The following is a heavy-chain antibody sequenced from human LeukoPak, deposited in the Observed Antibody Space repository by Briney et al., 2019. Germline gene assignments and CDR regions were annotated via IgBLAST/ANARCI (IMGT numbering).Heavy chain of an antibody. CDR1: GFTFSSYA. CDR3: AKDQYNYGNYFDY. V-gene: IGHV3-23*01. D-gene: IGHD3-10*01. CDR2: ISGSGGSI. Sequence: GGSLRLSCAASGFTFSSYAMNWVRQAPGKGLEWVSVISGSGGSINYVDSVKGRFTISRDNSKNTLYLQMNSLRAEDTAVYYCAKDQYNYGNYFDYWGQGTLVTVSS. J-gene: IGHJ4*02.